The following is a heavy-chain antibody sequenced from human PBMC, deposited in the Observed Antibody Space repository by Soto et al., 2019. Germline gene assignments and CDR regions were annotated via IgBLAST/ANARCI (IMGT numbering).Heavy chain of an antibody. Sequence: QVQLQESGPGLVKPSQTLSLTCTVSGGSISSGDYYWSWIRQHPGKGLEWIGYIYYSGSTYYNPSLQSPVTISVDTSKNQFSLKLSSVTAADTAVYYCARWWSGSRQGFDPWGQGTLVTVSS. D-gene: IGHD3-3*01. J-gene: IGHJ5*02. CDR3: ARWWSGSRQGFDP. V-gene: IGHV4-31*01. CDR2: IYYSGST. CDR1: GGSISSGDYY.